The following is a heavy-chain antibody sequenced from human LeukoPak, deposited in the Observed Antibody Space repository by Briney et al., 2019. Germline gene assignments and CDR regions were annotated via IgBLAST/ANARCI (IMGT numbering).Heavy chain of an antibody. J-gene: IGHJ4*02. CDR2: INHSGST. Sequence: PSETLSLTCAVYGGSFSGYYWRWIRQPPGKGLEWIGEINHSGSTNYNPSLKSRVTISVDTSKNQFSLKLSSVIAADTAVYYCARMVGYCSSTSCYTTFDYWGQGTLVTVSS. V-gene: IGHV4-34*01. CDR3: ARMVGYCSSTSCYTTFDY. D-gene: IGHD2-2*02. CDR1: GGSFSGYY.